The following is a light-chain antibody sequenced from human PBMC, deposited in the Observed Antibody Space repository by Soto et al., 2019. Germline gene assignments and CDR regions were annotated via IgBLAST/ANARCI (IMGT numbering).Light chain of an antibody. CDR1: QSVSSSY. CDR2: GAS. Sequence: EIVLTQSPGTLSLSPGERAILSCRASQSVSSSYLAWYRQKPGQAPSLLIYGASTRATGIPARFSGSGSGTEFTLTISSLQSEDFAVYFCQQYNIWPQTFGQGTKVDIK. J-gene: IGKJ1*01. CDR3: QQYNIWPQT. V-gene: IGKV3-15*01.